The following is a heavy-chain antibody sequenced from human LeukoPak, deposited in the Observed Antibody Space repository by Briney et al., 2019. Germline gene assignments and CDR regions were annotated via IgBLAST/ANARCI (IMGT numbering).Heavy chain of an antibody. Sequence: SETLSLTCTVSGGSISSSSYYWGWIRQPPGKGLEWIANIYYSGSTYYNPSPKSRVTISVDTSKNQLSLKLSAVTAADTAVYYCASVRRGFGESSKYYSYYYMDVWGNGTTVPIS. CDR3: ASVRRGFGESSKYYSYYYMDV. V-gene: IGHV4-39*01. D-gene: IGHD3-10*01. J-gene: IGHJ6*03. CDR1: GGSISSSSYY. CDR2: IYYSGST.